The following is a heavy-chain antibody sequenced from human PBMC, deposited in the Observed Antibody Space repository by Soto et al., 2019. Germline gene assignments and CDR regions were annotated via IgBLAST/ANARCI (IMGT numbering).Heavy chain of an antibody. J-gene: IGHJ4*02. CDR2: IYYSGST. D-gene: IGHD3-10*02. CDR3: ATHGSADSCSFDF. Sequence: SETLSLTCTVSGGSISSSTFYWGWIRQPPGKGLEWIGTIYYSGSTYYNPSLKSRVTISIDTSKNHFSLKLSPVTAADTAVYFCATHGSADSCSFDFWGQGTLVTVSS. CDR1: GGSISSSTFY. V-gene: IGHV4-39*01.